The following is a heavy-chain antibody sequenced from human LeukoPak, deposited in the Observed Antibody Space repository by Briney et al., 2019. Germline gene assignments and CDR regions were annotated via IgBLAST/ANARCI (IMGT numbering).Heavy chain of an antibody. Sequence: GGSLRLSCAASGFTFSGYAMSWVRQAPGEGLEWVSAISGSGTSTYYADSVRDRVTISRDSSKNTLYLQMNSLRAEDTAVYYCAKDRPDDCGGDCYYSRGPLFDHWGQGTLVTVSS. D-gene: IGHD2-21*01. CDR3: AKDRPDDCGGDCYYSRGPLFDH. CDR1: GFTFSGYA. J-gene: IGHJ4*02. CDR2: ISGSGTST. V-gene: IGHV3-23*01.